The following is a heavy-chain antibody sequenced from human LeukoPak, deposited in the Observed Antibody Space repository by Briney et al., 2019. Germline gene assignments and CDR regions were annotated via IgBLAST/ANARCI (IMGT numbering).Heavy chain of an antibody. CDR2: RYYSGST. J-gene: IGHJ1*01. Sequence: SETLSLTCSVSGGSINSYYWTWIRQPPGKGLEWIGYRYYSGSTTYNPSLKSRVTISVDTSKSHFSLKLISVTAADTAIYYCARVRGDFETDWGQGTLVTVSS. D-gene: IGHD3-16*01. V-gene: IGHV4-59*01. CDR1: GGSINSYY. CDR3: ARVRGDFETD.